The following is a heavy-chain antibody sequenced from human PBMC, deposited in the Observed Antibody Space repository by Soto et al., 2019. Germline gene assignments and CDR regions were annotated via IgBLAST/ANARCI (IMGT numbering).Heavy chain of an antibody. V-gene: IGHV1-8*01. CDR3: ARERSYGLDY. CDR2: MNPNSGNT. CDR1: GYTFTSYD. D-gene: IGHD5-18*01. Sequence: ASVKVSCKASGYTFTSYDINWVRQATGQGLEWMGWMNPNSGNTVYAQTFQGRVTMTRNTSISTAYMELSSLRSEDTAVYYCARERSYGLDYWGQGTLVTVSS. J-gene: IGHJ4*02.